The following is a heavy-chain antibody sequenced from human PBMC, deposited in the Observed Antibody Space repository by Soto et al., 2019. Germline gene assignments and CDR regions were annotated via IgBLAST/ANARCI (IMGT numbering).Heavy chain of an antibody. Sequence: PGGSLSLSCVASGFSNYGMHWVRQAPGKGLEWVAVIWYDGTNKYYADSVKGRFTISRDNSKNTVYLQMNSLRAEDTAVYYCGVVVVTDTLDYWGQGTLVTVSS. V-gene: IGHV3-33*08. CDR2: IWYDGTNK. D-gene: IGHD2-2*01. J-gene: IGHJ4*02. CDR1: GFSNYG. CDR3: GVVVVTDTLDY.